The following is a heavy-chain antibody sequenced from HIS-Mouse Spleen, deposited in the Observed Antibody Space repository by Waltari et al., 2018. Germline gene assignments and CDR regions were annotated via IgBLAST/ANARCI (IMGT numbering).Heavy chain of an antibody. CDR2: INHSGST. J-gene: IGHJ4*02. V-gene: IGHV4-34*01. Sequence: QVQLQQWGAGLLKPSETLSLTCAVYGGSFSGYYWSWIRQPPGKGLEWIGEINHSGSTNYNPTLKSRVTISVDTSKNQFSLKLSSVTAADTAVYYCARGPGGYRYFDYWGQGTLVTVSS. D-gene: IGHD1-26*01. CDR3: ARGPGGYRYFDY. CDR1: GGSFSGYY.